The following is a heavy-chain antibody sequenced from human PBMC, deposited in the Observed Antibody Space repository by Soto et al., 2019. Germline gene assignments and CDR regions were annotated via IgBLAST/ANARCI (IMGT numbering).Heavy chain of an antibody. CDR1: GYNFSAYY. D-gene: IGHD5-18*01. CDR3: ARATDTSMVDY. J-gene: IGHJ4*02. Sequence: QVQLVQSGAEVKKPGASVKVSCQTSGYNFSAYYFNWVRQAAGQGPEWMGWLNPRNGQTGYVQKFRGRVTMTRDTSLATVYLELSRLTSEDTAIYCCARATDTSMVDYWGQGTLVTVSS. V-gene: IGHV1-8*01. CDR2: LNPRNGQT.